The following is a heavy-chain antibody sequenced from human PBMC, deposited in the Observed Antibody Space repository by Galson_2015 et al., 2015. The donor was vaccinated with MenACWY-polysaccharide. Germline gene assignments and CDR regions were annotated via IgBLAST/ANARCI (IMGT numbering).Heavy chain of an antibody. V-gene: IGHV3-30*14. CDR2: IHSDDNT. CDR3: TRHAWGEH. Sequence: SLRLSCAASGFTFSRYAMHWVRQAPGKGLEWVAVIHSDDNTYFADSVKGRFTISRDNSKNMLFLQMSSLRAEDTALYYCTRHAWGEHWGQGTLVTVSS. CDR1: GFTFSRYA. J-gene: IGHJ4*02. D-gene: IGHD3-10*01.